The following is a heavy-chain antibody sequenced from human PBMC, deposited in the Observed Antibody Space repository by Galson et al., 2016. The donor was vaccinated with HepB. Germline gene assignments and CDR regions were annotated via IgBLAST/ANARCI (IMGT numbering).Heavy chain of an antibody. J-gene: IGHJ6*02. CDR1: GDSVSSRSAA. CDR3: SKAAAALSSGWRTLAPRGYYYNMDV. Sequence: CAISGDSVSSRSAAWNWIRQSPSRGLEWLGRTYYRSKWYNDYAESVNSRITINPDTSRNQLSLQLNSVTPEDTAEYYCSKAAAALSSGWRTLAPRGYYYNMDVWGQGTTVTVSS. V-gene: IGHV6-1*01. D-gene: IGHD6-19*01. CDR2: TYYRSKWYN.